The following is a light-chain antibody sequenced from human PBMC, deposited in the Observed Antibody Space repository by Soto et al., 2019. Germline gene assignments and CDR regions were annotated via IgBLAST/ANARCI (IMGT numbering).Light chain of an antibody. CDR1: MRDVGAYNL. V-gene: IGLV2-14*01. CDR3: SAYTARSTVV. J-gene: IGLJ3*02. CDR2: EVR. Sequence: QSVLTQPASVSGSAGQSITISCSGTMRDVGAYNLVSWYQQHPGTAPKLIIHEVRNRPSGISSRLSGSRSGNTASLTISGLQAEDEGDYYCSAYTARSTVVFGGGTKLTVL.